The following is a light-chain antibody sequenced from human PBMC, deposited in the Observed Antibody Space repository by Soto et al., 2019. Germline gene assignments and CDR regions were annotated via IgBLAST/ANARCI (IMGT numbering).Light chain of an antibody. V-gene: IGKV1-27*01. J-gene: IGKJ1*01. CDR2: AAS. CDR1: QGISNY. Sequence: DIEIAQSPSSLSAYVGDRVTIAFRASQGISNYLAWYQQKPGTVPKILISAASTLQTGVPSRFSGGGSGTDFTLTISRLQPEDVPTDYCQKYNSDPWTFGQGTKVDIK. CDR3: QKYNSDPWT.